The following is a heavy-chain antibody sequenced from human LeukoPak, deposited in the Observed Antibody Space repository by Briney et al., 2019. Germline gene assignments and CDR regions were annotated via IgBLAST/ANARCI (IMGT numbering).Heavy chain of an antibody. J-gene: IGHJ4*02. Sequence: GGSLRLPCAASGFTFSNAWMSWVRQAPGKGLEWVGRIKSKTDGGTTDYAAPVKGRFTISRDDSKNTLYLQMNSLKTEDTAVYYCTTRTMIVVAKPHRHRRAFDYWGQGTLVTVSS. CDR2: IKSKTDGGTT. CDR3: TTRTMIVVAKPHRHRRAFDY. D-gene: IGHD3-22*01. CDR1: GFTFSNAW. V-gene: IGHV3-15*01.